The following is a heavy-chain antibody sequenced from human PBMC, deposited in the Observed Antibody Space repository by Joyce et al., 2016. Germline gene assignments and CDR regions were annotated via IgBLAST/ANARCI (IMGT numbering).Heavy chain of an antibody. CDR1: GFTLGDYA. CDR3: ARGGPAPNTAMANYYYYGMDV. Sequence: QVQLVESGGGLVQPGRSLRLSGAASGFTLGDYAMHWVRQAPGKGLEGVAVISFDGSNKYYADSVKGRLTISRDNSKNTLYLQMNSLRADDTAVYYCARGGPAPNTAMANYYYYGMDVWGQGTTVAVSS. D-gene: IGHD5-18*01. CDR2: ISFDGSNK. J-gene: IGHJ6*02. V-gene: IGHV3-30-3*01.